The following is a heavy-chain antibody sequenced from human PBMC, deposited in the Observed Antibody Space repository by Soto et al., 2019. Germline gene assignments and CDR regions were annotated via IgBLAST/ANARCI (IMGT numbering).Heavy chain of an antibody. D-gene: IGHD2-21*02. CDR1: GGSVSSGSYY. V-gene: IGHV4-61*01. CDR2: IYYSGST. J-gene: IGHJ5*02. CDR3: ARDVLADCGGDCYWGNNWFDP. Sequence: QVQLQESGPGLVKPSETLSLTCTVSGGSVSSGSYYWSWIRQPPGKGLEWIGYIYYSGSTNYNPSLKRRVTISVDTSKNQFSLKLSSVTAADTAVYYCARDVLADCGGDCYWGNNWFDPWGQGTLVTVSS.